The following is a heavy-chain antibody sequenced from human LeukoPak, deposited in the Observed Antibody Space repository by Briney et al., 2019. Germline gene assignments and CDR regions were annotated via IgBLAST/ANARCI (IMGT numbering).Heavy chain of an antibody. CDR2: INHKRGGT. Sequence: ASVNVSFKASGYTFTVYYMHWVRQALGQPLEWMRWINHKRGGTNHAQKFQGRVTMTRDTSISTAYMELSRLRSDDAAGYYCARDTYDILTGYYYGMDVWGQGTTGTVS. J-gene: IGHJ6*02. CDR1: GYTFTVYY. CDR3: ARDTYDILTGYYYGMDV. V-gene: IGHV1-2*02. D-gene: IGHD3-9*01.